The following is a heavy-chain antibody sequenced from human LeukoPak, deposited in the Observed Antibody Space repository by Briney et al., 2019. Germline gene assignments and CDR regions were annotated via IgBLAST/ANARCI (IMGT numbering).Heavy chain of an antibody. V-gene: IGHV3-7*01. CDR3: ATDRDNSDWQKRFDY. CDR1: GFSFDDYA. D-gene: IGHD2-21*02. Sequence: GGSLRLSCAASGFSFDDYAMHWVRQAPGKGLEWVGNINQDAREINYVDSVRGRFTISRDNAKNSLHLQMNSLRAEDTAVYYCATDRDNSDWQKRFDYWGQGTQVTVSS. CDR2: INQDAREI. J-gene: IGHJ4*02.